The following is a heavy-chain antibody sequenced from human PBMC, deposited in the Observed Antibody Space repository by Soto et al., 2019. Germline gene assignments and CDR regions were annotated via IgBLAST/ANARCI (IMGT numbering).Heavy chain of an antibody. Sequence: SETRSLTCTVSGGSISSYYWSWIRQPPWKGLEWIGYIYYSASTNYSPSLKSRVTISVDTSKNQFSLNLSSVTAADTAVYYCARHLPYCGGDCYSLDYWGQGTLVTVS. CDR1: GGSISSYY. CDR2: IYYSAST. CDR3: ARHLPYCGGDCYSLDY. V-gene: IGHV4-59*08. D-gene: IGHD2-21*02. J-gene: IGHJ4*02.